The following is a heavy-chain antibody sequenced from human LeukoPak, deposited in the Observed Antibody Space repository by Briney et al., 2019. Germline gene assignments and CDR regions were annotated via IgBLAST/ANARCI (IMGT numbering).Heavy chain of an antibody. J-gene: IGHJ5*02. Sequence: SETLSLTCTVPSGSVRSGDYYWTWIRQPPGKGLEWIGSIYYSGSTYYNPSLKSRITVSIDTSSNHFSLQLTSVTAADTAVYYCARDLGLGGGPWGPGTLVTVSS. CDR2: IYYSGST. D-gene: IGHD6-19*01. CDR1: SGSVRSGDYY. V-gene: IGHV4-30-4*01. CDR3: ARDLGLGGGP.